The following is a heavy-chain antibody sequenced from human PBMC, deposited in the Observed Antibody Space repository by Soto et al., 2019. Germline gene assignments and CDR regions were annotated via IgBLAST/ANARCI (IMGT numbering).Heavy chain of an antibody. J-gene: IGHJ5*02. CDR1: GYTFTSYG. CDR2: ISAYNGNT. CDR3: AKYAYYYGSGSPLQFDP. D-gene: IGHD3-10*01. V-gene: IGHV1-18*04. Sequence: QVQLVQSGAEVKKPGASVKVSCKASGYTFTSYGISWVRQAPGQGLEWMGWISAYNGNTNYAQKLQGRVTMTTDTSTITAYMELRSLRSDDTAVYYCAKYAYYYGSGSPLQFDPWGLVTLVTVSS.